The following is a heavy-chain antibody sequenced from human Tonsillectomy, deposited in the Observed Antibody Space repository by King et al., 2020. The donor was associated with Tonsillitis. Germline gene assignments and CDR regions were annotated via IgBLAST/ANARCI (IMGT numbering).Heavy chain of an antibody. CDR1: GFRFVDYA. V-gene: IGHV3-9*01. J-gene: IGHJ5*02. D-gene: IGHD1-14*01. CDR2: ISWNSDSI. Sequence: VQLVESGGDLVQPGRSLRLSCAGSGFRFVDYAMHWFRQAPGKGLEWVSVISWNSDSISYSYPVKGRFTISRDNAKNSLYLQMNRLTVEETAFYFCAREPGTSALSFYSWGQGTLVTVSP. CDR3: AREPGTSALSFYS.